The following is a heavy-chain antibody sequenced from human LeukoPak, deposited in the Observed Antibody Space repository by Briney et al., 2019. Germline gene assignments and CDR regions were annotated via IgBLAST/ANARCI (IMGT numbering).Heavy chain of an antibody. D-gene: IGHD6-13*01. CDR1: GFTFDDYA. Sequence: GRSLRLSCAASGFTFDDYAMHWARQAPGKGLEWVSGISWNSGSIGYADSVKGRFTISRDNAKNSLYLQMNSLRAEDMALYYCAKDFYSSSWYYFDYWGQGTLVTVSS. V-gene: IGHV3-9*03. J-gene: IGHJ4*02. CDR2: ISWNSGSI. CDR3: AKDFYSSSWYYFDY.